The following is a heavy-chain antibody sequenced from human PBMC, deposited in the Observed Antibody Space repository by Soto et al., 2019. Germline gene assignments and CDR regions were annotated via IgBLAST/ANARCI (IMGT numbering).Heavy chain of an antibody. CDR3: ARGGYWSSSWYVDP. V-gene: IGHV3-33*01. D-gene: IGHD6-13*01. J-gene: IGHJ5*02. Sequence: QVQLVESGGGVVQPGRSLRLSCAASGFTFSSYGMPWVRQAPGKGLEWVAVIWYDGSNKYYADSVKGRFTISRDNSKNTLYLQMNSLRAEDTAVYYCARGGYWSSSWYVDPWGQGTLVTVSS. CDR2: IWYDGSNK. CDR1: GFTFSSYG.